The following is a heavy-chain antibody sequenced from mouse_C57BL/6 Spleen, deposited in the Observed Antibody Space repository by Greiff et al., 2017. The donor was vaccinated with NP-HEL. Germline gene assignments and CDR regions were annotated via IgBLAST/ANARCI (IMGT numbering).Heavy chain of an antibody. Sequence: EVQRVESGGDLVKPGGSLKLSCAASGFTFSSYGMSWVRQTPDKRLEWVATISSGGSYTYYTDSVKGRFTISRDNAKNTLYLQMSSLKSEDTAMYYCARDYGSRRYFDVWGTGTTVTVSS. CDR1: GFTFSSYG. CDR2: ISSGGSYT. J-gene: IGHJ1*03. V-gene: IGHV5-6*01. D-gene: IGHD1-1*01. CDR3: ARDYGSRRYFDV.